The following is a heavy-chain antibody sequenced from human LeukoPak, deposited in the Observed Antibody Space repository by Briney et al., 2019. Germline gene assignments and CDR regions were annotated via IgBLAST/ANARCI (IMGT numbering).Heavy chain of an antibody. Sequence: GGSLRLSCAASGFTFSSYGMHWVRQTPGKGLEWVAFIRYDGSNKYYADSVKGRFTISRDNSKNTLYLQMNSLRAEDTAVYYCAKDLPPVLLWFGELFSPGVLDYWGQGNLVTVSS. D-gene: IGHD3-10*01. CDR1: GFTFSSYG. J-gene: IGHJ4*02. CDR2: IRYDGSNK. CDR3: AKDLPPVLLWFGELFSPGVLDY. V-gene: IGHV3-30*02.